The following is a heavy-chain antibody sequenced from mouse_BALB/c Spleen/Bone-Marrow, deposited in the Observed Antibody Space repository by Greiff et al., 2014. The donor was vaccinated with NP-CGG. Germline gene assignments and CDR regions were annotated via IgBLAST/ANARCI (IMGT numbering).Heavy chain of an antibody. V-gene: IGHV1-5*01. Sequence: EVKLQESGTVLARPGASVKMSCKASGYSFTSYWMHWVKQRPGQGLECIGAIYPGNSDTTYNQQFKGKAKLTAVTSASTAYMELSSLTNEDSAVYYCTRLGHYYGYIFDYRGQGTTLTVSS. J-gene: IGHJ2*01. CDR3: TRLGHYYGYIFDY. D-gene: IGHD1-2*01. CDR2: IYPGNSDT. CDR1: GYSFTSYW.